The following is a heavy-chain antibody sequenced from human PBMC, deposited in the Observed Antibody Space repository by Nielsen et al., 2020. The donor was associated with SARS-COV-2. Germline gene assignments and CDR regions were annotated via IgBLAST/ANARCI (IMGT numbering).Heavy chain of an antibody. Sequence: GGSLRLSCAASGFTVSSNYISWVRQAPGKGLEWVSVIYSGGSTYYADSVKGRFTISRDNAKNTLYLQMNSLRAEDTAVYYCARTTYYYDSSGYYAYDAFDIWGQGTMVTVSS. V-gene: IGHV3-53*01. CDR3: ARTTYYYDSSGYYAYDAFDI. D-gene: IGHD3-22*01. CDR1: GFTVSSNY. CDR2: IYSGGST. J-gene: IGHJ3*02.